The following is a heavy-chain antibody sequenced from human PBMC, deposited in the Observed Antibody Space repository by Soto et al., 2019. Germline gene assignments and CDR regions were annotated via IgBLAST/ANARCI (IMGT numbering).Heavy chain of an antibody. CDR2: IWFDGSNK. V-gene: IGHV3-33*01. D-gene: IGHD3-22*01. Sequence: QVQLEESGGGVVRPGGSLRLSCAASGFTFRSYGMHWVRQAPGKGLEWVAVIWFDGSNKYYVDSVKGRFTISRDNSKNTLYLQMDSLTAEDTAVYYCARGHYYDTSGYYYVTGFDIWGQGTMVTVSS. CDR3: ARGHYYDTSGYYYVTGFDI. CDR1: GFTFRSYG. J-gene: IGHJ3*02.